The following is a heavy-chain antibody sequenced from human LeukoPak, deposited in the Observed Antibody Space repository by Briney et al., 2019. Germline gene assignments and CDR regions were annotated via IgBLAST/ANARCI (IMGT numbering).Heavy chain of an antibody. CDR1: GYSFTSYW. J-gene: IGHJ5*02. CDR3: ARREAEGFRRITMVRGGPYNWFDP. D-gene: IGHD3-10*01. Sequence: GESLQISCKGSGYSFTSYWIGWVRQMPGKGLEWMGIIYPGDSDTRYSPSFQGQVTISADKSISTAYLQWSSLKASDTAMYYCARREAEGFRRITMVRGGPYNWFDPWGQGTLVTVSS. V-gene: IGHV5-51*01. CDR2: IYPGDSDT.